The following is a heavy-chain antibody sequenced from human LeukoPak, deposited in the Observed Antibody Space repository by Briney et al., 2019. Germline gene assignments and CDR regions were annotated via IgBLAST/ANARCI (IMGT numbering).Heavy chain of an antibody. V-gene: IGHV1-69*04. J-gene: IGHJ4*02. CDR2: IIPILGIA. CDR1: GGTFSSYA. Sequence: GASVKVSCKASGGTFSSYAISWVRQAPGQGLEWMGRIIPILGIANYAQKFQGRVTITADKSTSTAYMELSSLRSEDTAVYYCARSLGGVVIFDYWGQGTLVTVSS. D-gene: IGHD3-3*01. CDR3: ARSLGGVVIFDY.